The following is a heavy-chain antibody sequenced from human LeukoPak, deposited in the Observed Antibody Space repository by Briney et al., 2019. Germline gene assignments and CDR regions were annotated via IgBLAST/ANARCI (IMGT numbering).Heavy chain of an antibody. CDR1: GFTFSSYG. J-gene: IGHJ4*02. Sequence: GGSLRLSCAASGFTFSSYGMHWVRQAPGKGLEWVAVIWYDGSNKYYADSVKGRFTISRDNSKNTLYLQMNSLRAEDTAVYYCAREPGPAAPPVDYWGQGTLVTVSS. V-gene: IGHV3-33*01. CDR3: AREPGPAAPPVDY. CDR2: IWYDGSNK. D-gene: IGHD2-2*01.